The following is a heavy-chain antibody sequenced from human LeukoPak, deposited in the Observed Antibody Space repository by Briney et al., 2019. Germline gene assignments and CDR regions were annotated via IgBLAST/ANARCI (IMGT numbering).Heavy chain of an antibody. Sequence: GGSLRLSCAASGFTFSSYGMHWVRQAPGKGLEWVAVISYDGSNKYYADSVEGRFTISRDNSKNTLYLQMNSLRAEDTAVYYCAKDVEYWGQGTLVAVSS. V-gene: IGHV3-30*18. CDR3: AKDVEY. J-gene: IGHJ4*02. CDR1: GFTFSSYG. D-gene: IGHD2-21*01. CDR2: ISYDGSNK.